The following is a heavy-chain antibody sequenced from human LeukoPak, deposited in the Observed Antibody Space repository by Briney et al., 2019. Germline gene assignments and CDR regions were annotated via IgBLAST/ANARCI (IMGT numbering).Heavy chain of an antibody. V-gene: IGHV4-38-2*02. D-gene: IGHD1-26*01. Sequence: SETLSLTCTASGYSISSGYYWGWVRQPPGKGLEWVGSIHHSGSTYYNPSLKSRVTISVDTSKNQFSLKLSSVTAADTAVYYCAREVVERWELGVDYWGQGTLVTVSS. CDR1: GYSISSGYY. CDR2: IHHSGST. CDR3: AREVVERWELGVDY. J-gene: IGHJ4*02.